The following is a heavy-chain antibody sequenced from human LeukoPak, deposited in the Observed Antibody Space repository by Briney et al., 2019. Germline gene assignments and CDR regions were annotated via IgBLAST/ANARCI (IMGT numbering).Heavy chain of an antibody. V-gene: IGHV4-4*07. Sequence: SETLSLTCTVSGGSISSYYWSWIRQPAGKGLEWIGRIYTSGSTNYNPSLKSRVIISVDTSKNHFSLKLSSVTAADTAVYYCARISSGWHFDYWGQGTLVTVSS. CDR1: GGSISSYY. CDR2: IYTSGST. D-gene: IGHD6-19*01. CDR3: ARISSGWHFDY. J-gene: IGHJ4*02.